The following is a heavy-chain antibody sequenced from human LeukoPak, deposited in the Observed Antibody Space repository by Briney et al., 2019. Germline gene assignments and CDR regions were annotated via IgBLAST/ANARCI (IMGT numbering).Heavy chain of an antibody. CDR2: IKSKTDGGTT. V-gene: IGHV3-15*01. CDR1: GFTFRSYA. CDR3: TAGGSRGY. Sequence: GGSLRLSCVASGFTFRSYAMNWVRQAPGKGLEWVGRIKSKTDGGTTGYAALVKGRFTISGDDSKNTLYLQMNSLKTEDTAVYYCTAGGSRGYWGQGTLVTVSS. J-gene: IGHJ4*02.